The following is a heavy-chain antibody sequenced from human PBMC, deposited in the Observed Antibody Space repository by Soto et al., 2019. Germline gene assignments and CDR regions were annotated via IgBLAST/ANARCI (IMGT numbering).Heavy chain of an antibody. CDR2: ISRDGGTK. J-gene: IGHJ4*02. D-gene: IGHD2-8*02. V-gene: IGHV3-30*03. CDR3: TGEVASGY. CDR1: GFNVSTYG. Sequence: QVQLVESGGGVVQPGRSLRLSCAVSGFNVSTYGMHWVRQAPGKGLEWVAVISRDGGTKYYADSVKGRFTISRDNSRNTLFLEMNSLRSDDMAVYYCTGEVASGYWGQGTLVTVSS.